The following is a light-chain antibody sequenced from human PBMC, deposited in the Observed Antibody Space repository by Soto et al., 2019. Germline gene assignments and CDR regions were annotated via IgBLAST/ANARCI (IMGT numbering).Light chain of an antibody. V-gene: IGLV2-23*01. J-gene: IGLJ1*01. CDR2: EDT. Sequence: QSVLTQPASVSGSPGQSITISCTGTSSDVGNYNLVSWYQQHPGKAPKLIIYEDTKWPSGVSNRFSGSKSGNTASLTISGLQAEDEAHYYCCSYARGSTYVFGTGTKVTVL. CDR1: SSDVGNYNL. CDR3: CSYARGSTYV.